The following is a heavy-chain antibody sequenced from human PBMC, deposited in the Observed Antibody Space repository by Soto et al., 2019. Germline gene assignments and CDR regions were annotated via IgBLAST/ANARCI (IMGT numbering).Heavy chain of an antibody. CDR2: IHHSGST. Sequence: QVHLQESGPGLVKPSQTLYLTCTVSGVSISSDEYYWNLIRQLPGKGLEWIGFIHHSGSTFFKPSLESQVSISVDSSKNQGFMTLNSVTAADTAVYYCARRLTGSGSSYFDNWVQGILVRVSS. CDR1: GVSISSDEYY. D-gene: IGHD3-10*01. J-gene: IGHJ4*02. CDR3: ARRLTGSGSSYFDN. V-gene: IGHV4-31*01.